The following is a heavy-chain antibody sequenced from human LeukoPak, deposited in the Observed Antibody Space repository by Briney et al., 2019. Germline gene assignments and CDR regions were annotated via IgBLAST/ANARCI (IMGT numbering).Heavy chain of an antibody. Sequence: SETLSLTCAVYGGSFSGYYWSWIRQPPGKGLEWIGEINHSGSTNYNPSLKSRVTISVDTSKNQFSLKLSSVTAADTAVYYCARGPTYQPIDYWGQGTLVTVSS. CDR1: GGSFSGYY. CDR2: INHSGST. CDR3: ARGPTYQPIDY. J-gene: IGHJ4*02. D-gene: IGHD2-2*01. V-gene: IGHV4-34*01.